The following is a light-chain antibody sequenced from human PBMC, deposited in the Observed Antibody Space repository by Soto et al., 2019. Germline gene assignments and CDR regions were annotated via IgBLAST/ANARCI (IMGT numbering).Light chain of an antibody. V-gene: IGKV1-5*03. CDR2: NAS. CDR1: RSISDW. Sequence: DFQMTQSPSTLSAYVGDRVTVTCRASRSISDWVAWYQQKPGNAPKLLIYNASSLESGVPSRFSGSGSGSDFTLTISSLQTDDVATYYCQQYATLWTFGQGTKVELK. J-gene: IGKJ1*01. CDR3: QQYATLWT.